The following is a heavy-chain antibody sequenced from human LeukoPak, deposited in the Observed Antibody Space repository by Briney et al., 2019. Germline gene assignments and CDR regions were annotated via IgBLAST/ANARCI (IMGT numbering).Heavy chain of an antibody. D-gene: IGHD5-18*01. CDR2: INPSGGST. Sequence: GASVKVSCKASGYTFTSYYMHWVRQAPGQGVEWMAIINPSGGSTSYAQKFQGRVTMTRDMSTSTVYMELSSLRSEDTAVYYCARGVDTAMVTYWFDPWGQGTLVTVSS. CDR3: ARGVDTAMVTYWFDP. J-gene: IGHJ5*02. V-gene: IGHV1-46*01. CDR1: GYTFTSYY.